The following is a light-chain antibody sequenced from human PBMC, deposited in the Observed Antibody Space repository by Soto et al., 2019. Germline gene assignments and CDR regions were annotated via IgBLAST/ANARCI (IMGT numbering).Light chain of an antibody. V-gene: IGKV3-15*01. CDR2: GAS. CDR3: QQYNNWPPLN. Sequence: EIVLTQSLVTLSLSPGERATLCSIAIQSVSSSYLAWYQQKPGQAPRLLIYGASTRATGIPARFSGSGSGTEFTLTISSLQSEDFAVYYCQQYNNWPPLNFGGGTMADI. J-gene: IGKJ4*01. CDR1: QSVSSSY.